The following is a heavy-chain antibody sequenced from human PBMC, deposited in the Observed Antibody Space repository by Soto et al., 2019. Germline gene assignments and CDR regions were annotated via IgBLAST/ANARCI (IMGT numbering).Heavy chain of an antibody. CDR3: ARADYCSGGSCYRRSVFDP. J-gene: IGHJ5*02. D-gene: IGHD2-15*01. CDR2: INHSGST. CDR1: GGSFSGYY. V-gene: IGHV4-34*01. Sequence: PSETLSLTCAVYGGSFSGYYWSWIRQPPGKGLEWIGEINHSGSTNYNPSLKSRVTISVDTSKNQFSLKLSSVTAADTAVYYCARADYCSGGSCYRRSVFDPWGQGTLVNVSS.